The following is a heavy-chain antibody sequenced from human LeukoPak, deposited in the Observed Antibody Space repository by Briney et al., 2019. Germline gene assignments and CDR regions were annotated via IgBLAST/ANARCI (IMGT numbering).Heavy chain of an antibody. CDR2: ISSSGSTI. Sequence: GGSLRLSCAASGSSLSLYYMSWIRLAPGKGLEWVSYISSSGSTIYYADSVKGRFTISRDNAKNSLYLQMNSLRADDTAGYYCARDHTDNYDSSQDYFDYWGQGTLVTVSS. V-gene: IGHV3-11*04. D-gene: IGHD3-22*01. CDR3: ARDHTDNYDSSQDYFDY. CDR1: GSSLSLYY. J-gene: IGHJ4*02.